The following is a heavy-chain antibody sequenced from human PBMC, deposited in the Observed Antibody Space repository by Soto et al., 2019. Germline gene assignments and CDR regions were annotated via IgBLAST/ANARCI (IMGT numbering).Heavy chain of an antibody. V-gene: IGHV1-8*01. J-gene: IGHJ6*03. Sequence: ASVKVSCKASGYTFTSYDINWVRQATGQGLEWMGWMNPNSGNTGYAQKFQGRVTMTRNTSISTAYMELSSLRSEDTAVYYCARAHYYGSGSYPRYYYMDVWGKGTTVTVSS. CDR3: ARAHYYGSGSYPRYYYMDV. CDR2: MNPNSGNT. D-gene: IGHD3-10*01. CDR1: GYTFTSYD.